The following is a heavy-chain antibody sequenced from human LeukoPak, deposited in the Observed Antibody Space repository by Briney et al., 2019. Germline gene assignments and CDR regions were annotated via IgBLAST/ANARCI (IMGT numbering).Heavy chain of an antibody. V-gene: IGHV3-7*03. CDR2: IKQGGSEK. CDR3: ARQETGYSSSWWELFDY. CDR1: GFTFSSHW. J-gene: IGHJ4*02. D-gene: IGHD6-13*01. Sequence: PGGSLRLSCAASGFTFSSHWMSWVRQAPGKGLEWVANIKQGGSEKYYVDSVKGRFTISRDNAKNSLYLQMNSLRAEDTALYYCARQETGYSSSWWELFDYWGRGTLVTVSS.